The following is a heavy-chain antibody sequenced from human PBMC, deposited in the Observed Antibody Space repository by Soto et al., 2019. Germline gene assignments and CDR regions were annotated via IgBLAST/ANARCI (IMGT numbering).Heavy chain of an antibody. CDR2: ITHDGTTQ. V-gene: IGHV3-30-3*01. CDR3: AKERGNCSGGSCRPSTPSYGMDV. CDR1: GFSFSNFA. D-gene: IGHD2-15*01. J-gene: IGHJ6*02. Sequence: GGSLRLSCAASGFSFSNFAMHWVRQTPGKGLEWVALITHDGTTQYYADSVRGRFTISRDNSKNTLYLQMNSLRAEDTAVYYCAKERGNCSGGSCRPSTPSYGMDVWGQGTTVTVSS.